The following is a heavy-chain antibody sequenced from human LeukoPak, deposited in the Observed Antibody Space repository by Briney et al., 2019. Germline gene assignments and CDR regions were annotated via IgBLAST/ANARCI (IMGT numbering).Heavy chain of an antibody. CDR3: AKSPYVGDHGGPSA. CDR2: ISGGGGNT. D-gene: IGHD2-15*01. Sequence: GGSLRLSCAASGFTFSSYAMSWVRQAPGKGPEWVSAISGGGGNTYYADSVKGRFTISRDDSKNTLFLQMNSLRVEDTAVHYCAKSPYVGDHGGPSAWGQGTLVTVSS. V-gene: IGHV3-23*01. J-gene: IGHJ5*02. CDR1: GFTFSSYA.